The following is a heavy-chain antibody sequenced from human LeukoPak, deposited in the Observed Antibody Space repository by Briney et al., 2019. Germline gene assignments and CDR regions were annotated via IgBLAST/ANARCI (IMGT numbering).Heavy chain of an antibody. CDR1: GFTFSSYA. CDR2: ISGSGGST. D-gene: IGHD3-16*01. CDR3: ASDDAYYDYVWGSYSFDY. Sequence: GGSLRLSCAASGFTFSSYAMSWVRQAPGKGLEWVSAISGSGGSTYYADSVKGRSTISRDNSKNTLYLQMNSLRAEDTAVYYCASDDAYYDYVWGSYSFDYWGQGTLVTVSS. V-gene: IGHV3-23*01. J-gene: IGHJ4*02.